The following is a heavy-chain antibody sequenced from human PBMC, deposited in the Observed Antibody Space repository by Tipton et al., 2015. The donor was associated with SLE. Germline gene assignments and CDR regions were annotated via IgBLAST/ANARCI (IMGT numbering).Heavy chain of an antibody. Sequence: TLSLTCAVSGGSISNSNWWSWVRQPPGKGPEWIGEIYHSGSTNYNPSLKSRVTISVDTSKNQFSLKLSSVTAADTAVYYCATRRSWYKAFDYWGQGTLVTVSS. CDR2: IYHSGST. CDR3: ATRRSWYKAFDY. J-gene: IGHJ4*02. V-gene: IGHV4-4*02. D-gene: IGHD6-13*01. CDR1: GGSISNSNW.